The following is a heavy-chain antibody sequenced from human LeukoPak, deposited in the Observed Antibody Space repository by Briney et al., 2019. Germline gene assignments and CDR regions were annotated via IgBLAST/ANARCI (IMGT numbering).Heavy chain of an antibody. CDR2: IYSGGST. Sequence: GSLRLSCAASGFTVSSNYMSWVRQAPGKGLEWVSVIYSGGSTYYADSVKGRFTISRDNSKNTLYLQMNSLRAEDTAVYYCARAGDSSSWYRPFDPWGQGTLVTVSS. V-gene: IGHV3-66*02. J-gene: IGHJ5*02. CDR3: ARAGDSSSWYRPFDP. CDR1: GFTVSSNY. D-gene: IGHD6-13*01.